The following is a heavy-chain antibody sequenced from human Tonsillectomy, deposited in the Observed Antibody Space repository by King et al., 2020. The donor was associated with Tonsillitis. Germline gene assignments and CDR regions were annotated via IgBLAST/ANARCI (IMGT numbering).Heavy chain of an antibody. Sequence: HVQLQESGPGLVKPSQTLSLTCSVSGGSISSGGYYWSWIRQHPGNGLEWIGYIYYSGSTYYNPSLKSRFTMSVDTSRNQFSLKLSSVTAADTAVYYCVREGVLEDNVVVPAALRFRSPNYYYIDVWGKGTTVTVSS. D-gene: IGHD2-2*01. J-gene: IGHJ6*03. CDR2: IYYSGST. CDR1: GGSISSGGYY. CDR3: VREGVLEDNVVVPAALRFRSPNYYYIDV. V-gene: IGHV4-31*03.